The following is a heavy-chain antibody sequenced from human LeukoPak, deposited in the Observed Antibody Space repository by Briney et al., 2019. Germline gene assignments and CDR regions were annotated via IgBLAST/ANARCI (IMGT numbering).Heavy chain of an antibody. CDR1: VCTFSSYA. D-gene: IGHD6-6*01. CDR2: IIPIFGRG. CDR3: ERGSPFSSTSGFCYYYYYMDV. Sequence: GASVTVSCKSSVCTFSSYAISWVRLPPGPGLEWMGGIIPIFGRGNNDQTFLERATITTEESTSTAYMELSSLRDDETAVYYCERGSPFSSTSGFCYYYYYMDVWGKGTTVTVSS. J-gene: IGHJ6*03. V-gene: IGHV1-69*05.